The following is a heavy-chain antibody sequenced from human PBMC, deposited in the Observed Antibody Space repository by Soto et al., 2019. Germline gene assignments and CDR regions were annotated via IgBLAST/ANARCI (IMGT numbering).Heavy chain of an antibody. CDR1: GGSISSGGYY. CDR2: IYYSGST. CDR3: ARSFGVEPGGPFDY. Sequence: SETLSLTCTVSGGSISSGGYYWSWIRQHPGKGLEWIGYIYYSGSTYYNPSLKSRVTISVDTSKNQFSLKLSSVTAADTAVYFCARSFGVEPGGPFDYWGRGTRVTVSS. V-gene: IGHV4-31*03. J-gene: IGHJ4*02. D-gene: IGHD3-3*01.